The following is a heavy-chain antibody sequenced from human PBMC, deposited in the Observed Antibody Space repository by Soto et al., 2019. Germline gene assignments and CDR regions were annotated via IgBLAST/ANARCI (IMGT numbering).Heavy chain of an antibody. CDR1: GYTFTSYG. D-gene: IGHD5-12*01. V-gene: IGHV1-18*04. Sequence: QVQLVQSGAEVKKPGASVKVSCKASGYTFTSYGISWVRQAPGQGLEWMGWISAYNGNTNYAQKLQGRATMTPDTSTSTAYMELRSLGSDDTAVYYCARVIRWLRRPSGRAIPDYWGQGTLVTVSS. J-gene: IGHJ4*02. CDR2: ISAYNGNT. CDR3: ARVIRWLRRPSGRAIPDY.